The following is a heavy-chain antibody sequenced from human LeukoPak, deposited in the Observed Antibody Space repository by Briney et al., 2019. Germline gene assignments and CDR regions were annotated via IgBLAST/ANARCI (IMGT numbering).Heavy chain of an antibody. CDR1: GGSLSSYY. V-gene: IGHV4-59*01. CDR3: ARGGQLLGGFDY. CDR2: IYYSGST. J-gene: IGHJ4*02. D-gene: IGHD2-2*01. Sequence: PSETLSLTCTVSGGSLSSYYWSWIRQPPGKELKWIGYIYYSGSTNYNPSLKSRLTMSVDTSRNQFSLKLNSVTAADTAVYYCARGGQLLGGFDYWGQGTLVTVSS.